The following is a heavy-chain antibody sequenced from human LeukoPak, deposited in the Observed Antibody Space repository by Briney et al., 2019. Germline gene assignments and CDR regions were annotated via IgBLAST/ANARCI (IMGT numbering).Heavy chain of an antibody. V-gene: IGHV1-18*01. CDR3: ARVTWPVLRYFDWLNPYYYYYMDV. J-gene: IGHJ6*03. D-gene: IGHD3-9*01. CDR2: ISAYNGNT. Sequence: GASVKVSCKASGNTFTSYAITWVRQAPGQGLEWMGWISAYNGNTNYAQKLQGRVTMTTDTSTSTAYMELRSLRSDDTAVYYCARVTWPVLRYFDWLNPYYYYYMDVWGKGTTVTISS. CDR1: GNTFTSYA.